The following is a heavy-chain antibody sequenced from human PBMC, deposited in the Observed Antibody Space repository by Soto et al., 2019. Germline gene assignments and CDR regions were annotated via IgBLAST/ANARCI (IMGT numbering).Heavy chain of an antibody. J-gene: IGHJ4*02. V-gene: IGHV3-7*01. CDR3: ARYFRGSGRYFFDH. Sequence: GGSLRLSCIASEFTFISSFMGWVRQAPGKGLEWVANMNQDGSGTYYVDSVKGRLTISRDNAKNSLYLPLNSLRGEDTAVYYCARYFRGSGRYFFDHWGQGTLVTVSS. CDR1: EFTFISSF. D-gene: IGHD6-19*01. CDR2: MNQDGSGT.